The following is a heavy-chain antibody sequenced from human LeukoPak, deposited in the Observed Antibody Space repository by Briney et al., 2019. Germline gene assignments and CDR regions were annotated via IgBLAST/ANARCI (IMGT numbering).Heavy chain of an antibody. D-gene: IGHD3-22*01. J-gene: IGHJ4*02. V-gene: IGHV3-11*01. CDR3: ARSASSGYVDY. CDR2: ISGSGSTI. CDR1: GFTFSDYY. Sequence: GGSLRLSCAASGFTFSDYYLSWIRQAPGKGLEWVSYISGSGSTIYYVDSVKGRFTISRDNAKNSLYLQVNSLRAEDTAVYYWARSASSGYVDYWGQGTLVAVPS.